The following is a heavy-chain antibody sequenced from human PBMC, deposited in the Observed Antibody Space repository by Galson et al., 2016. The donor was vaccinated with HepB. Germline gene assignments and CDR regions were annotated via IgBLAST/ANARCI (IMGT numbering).Heavy chain of an antibody. CDR1: GFTFTHHQ. CDR2: IEPDGSRP. CDR3: ARLRFSSSWYKDY. D-gene: IGHD6-13*01. V-gene: IGHV3-74*01. J-gene: IGHJ4*02. Sequence: SLRLSCATSGFTFTHHQMHWVRQVPGKGLVWVSRIEPDGSRPIYADSVKGRFTISRDNAKNSLFLQLNSLRAEDTAVYYCARLRFSSSWYKDYWGQGTLVTVSS.